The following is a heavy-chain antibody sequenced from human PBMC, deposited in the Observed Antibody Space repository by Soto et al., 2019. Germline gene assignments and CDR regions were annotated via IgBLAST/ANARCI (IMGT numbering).Heavy chain of an antibody. D-gene: IGHD3-22*01. CDR1: GGSFSGYN. CDR2: INHSGST. Sequence: XESLSLYCAVYGGSFSGYNWSWIRQPPGKGLEWIGEINHSGSTNYNPSLKSRVTISVDTSKNQFSLKLSSVTAADKAVYYCARGSNYYDRSGYYVPSVKFDDWGQGTLVTVSS. CDR3: ARGSNYYDRSGYYVPSVKFDD. J-gene: IGHJ4*02. V-gene: IGHV4-34*01.